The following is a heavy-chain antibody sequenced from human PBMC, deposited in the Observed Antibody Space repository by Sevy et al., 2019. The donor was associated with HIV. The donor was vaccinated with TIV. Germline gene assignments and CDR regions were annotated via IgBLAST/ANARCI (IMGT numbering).Heavy chain of an antibody. V-gene: IGHV3-15*01. D-gene: IGHD5-18*01. CDR3: TTDGPVDTAMVLTSFDAFDI. CDR2: IKSKTDGGTT. J-gene: IGHJ3*02. CDR1: GFTFSNAW. Sequence: GGYLRLSCAASGFTFSNAWMSWVRQAPGKGLEWVGRIKSKTDGGTTDYAAPVKGRFTISRDDSKNTLYLQMNSLKTEDTAVYYCTTDGPVDTAMVLTSFDAFDIWGQGTMVTVSS.